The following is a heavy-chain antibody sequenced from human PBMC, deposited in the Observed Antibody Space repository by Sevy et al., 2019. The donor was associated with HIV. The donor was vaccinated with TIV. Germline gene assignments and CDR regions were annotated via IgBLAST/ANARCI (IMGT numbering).Heavy chain of an antibody. CDR3: ANDLTMVWGIIRSSLDY. V-gene: IGHV3-23*01. CDR2: ISGSGTRT. CDR1: GFSFSSFG. Sequence: GGSLRLSCAASGFSFSSFGMNWVRQAPGKGLEWISSISGSGTRTAYADAVMGRFTISRDNSKNSLYLQMNSLRAEDTAVYYCANDLTMVWGIIRSSLDYWGQGTLVTVSS. D-gene: IGHD3-10*01. J-gene: IGHJ4*02.